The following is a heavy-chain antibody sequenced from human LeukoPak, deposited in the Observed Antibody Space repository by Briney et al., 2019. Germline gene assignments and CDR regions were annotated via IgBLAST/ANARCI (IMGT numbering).Heavy chain of an antibody. J-gene: IGHJ4*02. CDR2: IHHDGRI. V-gene: IGHV4/OR15-8*01. Sequence: SETLSLTCDVSGGSIDSTNWWNWVRQPPGRGLEWIGEIHHDGRINYNPSLKSRVTLSVDKSKNQFSLRLNSVTAADTAMYYCARSHDHLWGNYPDYWGQGTLVTVSS. CDR1: GGSIDSTNW. D-gene: IGHD3-16*02. CDR3: ARSHDHLWGNYPDY.